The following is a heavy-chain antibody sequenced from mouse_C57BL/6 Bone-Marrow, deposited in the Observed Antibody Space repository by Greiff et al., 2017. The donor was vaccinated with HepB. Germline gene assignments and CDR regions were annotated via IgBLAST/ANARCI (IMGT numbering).Heavy chain of an antibody. D-gene: IGHD2-4*01. CDR2: IYPGSGNT. Sequence: QVQLQQSGAELVRPGASVKLSCKASGYTFTDYYINWVKQRPGQGLEWIARIYPGSGNTYYNEKFKGKATLTAEKSSSTAYMQLSSLTSEDSAVYFCATHDYGAAMDYWGQGTSVTVSS. CDR3: ATHDYGAAMDY. CDR1: GYTFTDYY. V-gene: IGHV1-76*01. J-gene: IGHJ4*01.